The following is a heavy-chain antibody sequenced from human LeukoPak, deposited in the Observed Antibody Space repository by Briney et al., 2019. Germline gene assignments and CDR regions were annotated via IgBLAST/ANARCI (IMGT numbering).Heavy chain of an antibody. V-gene: IGHV4-61*02. CDR1: GGSISSNTYY. J-gene: IGHJ4*02. CDR2: IYTSGST. D-gene: IGHD2-2*01. Sequence: SETLSLTCTVSGGSISSNTYYWSWIRQPAGKGLEWIGLIYTSGSTNYNPSLKSPVTISLDTSKNQFSLKLSSVAAADTAIYYCAKDFSSWGPGTMVTVSS. CDR3: AKDFSS.